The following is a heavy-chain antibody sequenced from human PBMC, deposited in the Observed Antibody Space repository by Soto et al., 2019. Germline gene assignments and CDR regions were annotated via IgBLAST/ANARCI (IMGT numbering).Heavy chain of an antibody. CDR3: ARFAKEENPKLESWYAFDF. CDR2: IYYRGGT. V-gene: IGHV4-31*03. Sequence: VQLQESGPGLVKPSQTLSLTCTVSNGSIRSGGYFWSWVRQHPGKGLEWIGHIYYRGGTSYNPSLECRVAMSVDTSKNEFTLKVNSVTAADTAIYYCARFAKEENPKLESWYAFDFWGRGTLVTVSS. CDR1: NGSIRSGGYF. D-gene: IGHD6-13*01. J-gene: IGHJ4*02.